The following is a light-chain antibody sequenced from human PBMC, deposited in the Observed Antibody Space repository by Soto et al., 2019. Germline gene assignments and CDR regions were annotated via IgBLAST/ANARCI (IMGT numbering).Light chain of an antibody. J-gene: IGKJ4*01. CDR1: QDISNY. CDR2: DAS. Sequence: DIQMTQSPSSLSASVGDRVTITCQASQDISNYLNWYQQKPGKAPKLLIYDASNLETGVPSRFSGSRSGTYFTFTISSLQPEDIATYYCQQYDNLLLTFGGGTKVEIK. CDR3: QQYDNLLLT. V-gene: IGKV1-33*01.